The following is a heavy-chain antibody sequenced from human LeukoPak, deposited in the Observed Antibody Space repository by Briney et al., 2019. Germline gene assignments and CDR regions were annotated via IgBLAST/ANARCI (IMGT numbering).Heavy chain of an antibody. Sequence: ASVKVSCKTSGYSFTDYYMPWVRQAPGQGLEWMGWINPNRGGTSSAQKFQGRVTMTRDTSITTVYMEVSWLTSDDTAIYYCARADRLDGGPYLIGPWGQGTLVTVSS. V-gene: IGHV1-2*02. D-gene: IGHD2-21*01. CDR3: ARADRLDGGPYLIGP. CDR2: INPNRGGT. CDR1: GYSFTDYY. J-gene: IGHJ5*02.